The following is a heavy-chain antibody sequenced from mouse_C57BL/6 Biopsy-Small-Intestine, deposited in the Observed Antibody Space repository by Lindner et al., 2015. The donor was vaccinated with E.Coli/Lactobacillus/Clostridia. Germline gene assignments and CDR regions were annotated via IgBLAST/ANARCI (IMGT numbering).Heavy chain of an antibody. J-gene: IGHJ2*01. CDR1: GYAFSSHW. Sequence: VQLQESGAELVKPGASVKISCKASGYAFSSHWMNWVKQRPGKGLEWIGQIYPGDGDTNYNGKFKGKATLTADKSSSTAYMQLSSLTSEDSAVYFCAREGILGLDYWGQGTTLTVSS. CDR3: AREGILGLDY. CDR2: IYPGDGDT. V-gene: IGHV1-80*01. D-gene: IGHD4-1*01.